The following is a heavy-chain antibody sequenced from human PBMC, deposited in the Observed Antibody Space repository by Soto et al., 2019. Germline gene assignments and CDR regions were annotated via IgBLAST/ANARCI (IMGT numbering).Heavy chain of an antibody. Sequence: HPGGSLRLSCAASGFTFRSYCMSWVHQAPGKGLEWVANIKQDGSEKYYVDSVKGRFTISRDNAKNSLYLQMNSLRAEDTAVYYCARATYYYDSSGYYDYGYWGQGTLVTVSS. D-gene: IGHD3-22*01. J-gene: IGHJ4*02. CDR1: GFTFRSYC. CDR3: ARATYYYDSSGYYDYGY. CDR2: IKQDGSEK. V-gene: IGHV3-7*05.